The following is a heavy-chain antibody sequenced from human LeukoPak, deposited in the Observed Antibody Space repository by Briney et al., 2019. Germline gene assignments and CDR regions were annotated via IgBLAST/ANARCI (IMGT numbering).Heavy chain of an antibody. CDR1: GYTFTFYY. V-gene: IGHV1-46*01. J-gene: IGHJ4*02. CDR2: INPAGGST. CDR3: ARGSGSPDY. D-gene: IGHD1-26*01. Sequence: ASVKVSCKASGYTFTFYYMHWVRQAPGQGLEWMGIINPAGGSTTYAQKFQGRLTMTRDTSTSTVSMELSSLKSEDTALYYCARGSGSPDYWGQGTLVTVSS.